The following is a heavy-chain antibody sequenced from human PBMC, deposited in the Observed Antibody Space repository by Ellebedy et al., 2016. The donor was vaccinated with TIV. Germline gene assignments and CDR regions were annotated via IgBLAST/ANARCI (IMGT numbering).Heavy chain of an antibody. CDR3: ARATAKLFGAVMGPSDH. J-gene: IGHJ4*02. Sequence: SETLSLTCTVSGGSISSYYWSWIRQPPGKGLECIGYIYYSGSTNYNPSLKSRVTISVDTSKNQFSLKLGSVTAADTAVYYCARATAKLFGAVMGPSDHWGQGALVTVSS. CDR1: GGSISSYY. V-gene: IGHV4-59*01. D-gene: IGHD3-3*01. CDR2: IYYSGST.